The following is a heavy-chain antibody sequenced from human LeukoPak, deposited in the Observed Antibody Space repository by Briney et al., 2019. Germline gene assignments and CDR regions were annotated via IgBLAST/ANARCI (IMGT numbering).Heavy chain of an antibody. D-gene: IGHD6-13*01. V-gene: IGHV4-4*07. CDR2: ISTSGSP. CDR1: SGSIIRYH. CDR3: ARLVHSGIAAI. Sequence: SETLSLTCTVSSGSIIRYHWSWIRQSAEKGLEWIGRISTSGSPNYNPSLRSRVSMSADTSKNQVSLQVTSVTAADTAVYYCARLVHSGIAAIWGQGTLVTVSS. J-gene: IGHJ4*02.